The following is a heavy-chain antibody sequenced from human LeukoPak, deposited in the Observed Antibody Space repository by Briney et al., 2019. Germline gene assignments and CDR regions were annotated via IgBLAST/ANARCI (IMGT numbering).Heavy chain of an antibody. J-gene: IGHJ6*02. CDR2: ISGSGGST. CDR1: GFTFSSYA. D-gene: IGHD4-23*01. V-gene: IGHV3-23*01. Sequence: PGGSLRLSCAASGFTFSSYAMSWVRQAPGKGLEWVSAISGSGGSTYYADSVKGRFTISRDNSKNTLYLQMNSLRAEGTAVYYCAKDRTPGDYYYYYGMDVWGQGTTVTVSS. CDR3: AKDRTPGDYYYYYGMDV.